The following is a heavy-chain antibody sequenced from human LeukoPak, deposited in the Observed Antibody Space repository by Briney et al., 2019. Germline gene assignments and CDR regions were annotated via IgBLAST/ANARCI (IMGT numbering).Heavy chain of an antibody. J-gene: IGHJ4*02. CDR1: GFTVSSNY. D-gene: IGHD3-3*01. CDR2: IYSGGST. Sequence: GGSLRLSCAASGFTVSSNYMSWVRQAPGKRLEWVSVIYSGGSTYYADSVKGRFTISRDNSKNTLYLQMNSLRAEDTAVYYCAREGRYDFWSGPDVHWGQGTLVTVSS. V-gene: IGHV3-53*01. CDR3: AREGRYDFWSGPDVH.